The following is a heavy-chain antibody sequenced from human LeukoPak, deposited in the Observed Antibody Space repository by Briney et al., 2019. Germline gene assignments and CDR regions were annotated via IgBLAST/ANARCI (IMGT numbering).Heavy chain of an antibody. D-gene: IGHD1-7*01. CDR1: GGSISSHY. CDR3: ARVLWDNWNSPRGNYQFDC. Sequence: SETLSLTCTVSGGSISSHYWSWIRQPPGKGLEWIGYIYYSGSTNYNPSLKSRVTISVDTSKNQFSLKLSSVTAADTAVYYCARVLWDNWNSPRGNYQFDCWGQGTLVTVSS. CDR2: IYYSGST. J-gene: IGHJ4*02. V-gene: IGHV4-59*11.